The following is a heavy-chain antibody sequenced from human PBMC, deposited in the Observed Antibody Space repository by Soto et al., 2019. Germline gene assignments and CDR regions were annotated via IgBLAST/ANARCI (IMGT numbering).Heavy chain of an antibody. CDR3: APRKSGSFNIGAFDI. CDR1: GFSFSTYE. CDR2: ISKNGIDI. Sequence: GGSLRLSCPASGFSFSTYEMNWVRQAPGKGLEWVSYISKNGIDIYYADSVKGRFTISRDNANNSLFLQMNSLRAEDTAVYYCAPRKSGSFNIGAFDIWGQGTMVTVSS. D-gene: IGHD3-10*01. V-gene: IGHV3-48*03. J-gene: IGHJ3*02.